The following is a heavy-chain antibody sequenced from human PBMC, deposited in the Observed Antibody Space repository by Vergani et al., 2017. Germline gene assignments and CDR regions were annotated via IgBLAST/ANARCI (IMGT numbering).Heavy chain of an antibody. CDR3: ARQRPGSGWSPGDFDD. D-gene: IGHD6-19*01. V-gene: IGHV4-39*01. CDR2: IYYSGLT. CDR1: ADPISSGSYY. J-gene: IGHJ4*02. Sequence: QLQLQQSGPGLVKPSETLFLTCTVSADPISSGSYYWGWIRQPPGKSLEWIGSIYYSGLTYYNPSLKSRVAISVDTSKSQFSLKVTSVTAADTAVYFCARQRPGSGWSPGDFDDWGQGILVTVS.